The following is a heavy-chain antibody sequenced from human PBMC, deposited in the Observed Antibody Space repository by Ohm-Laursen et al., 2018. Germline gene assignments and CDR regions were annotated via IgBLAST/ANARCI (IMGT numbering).Heavy chain of an antibody. V-gene: IGHV1-2*02. J-gene: IGHJ5*02. Sequence: ASVKVSCKASGYTFTSYYMHWVRQAPGQGLEWMGIINPNSGGTNYAQKFQGRVTMTRDTSISTAYMELSRLRSDDTAVYYCARVGSTYDFWSGYFRGFDPWGQGTLVTVSS. D-gene: IGHD3-3*01. CDR1: GYTFTSYY. CDR2: INPNSGGT. CDR3: ARVGSTYDFWSGYFRGFDP.